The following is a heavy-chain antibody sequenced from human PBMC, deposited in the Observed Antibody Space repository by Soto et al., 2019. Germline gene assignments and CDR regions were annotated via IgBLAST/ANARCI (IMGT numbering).Heavy chain of an antibody. J-gene: IGHJ3*02. Sequence: ASVKVSWKASGYGFTGYYMHWVRQAPGQGLEWMGWINPDSGGTNYAQKFQGWVTMTRDTSISTAYMELSRLRSDDTAVYYCAVTLWFGEDDAFDIWGQGTMVTVSS. D-gene: IGHD3-10*01. CDR3: AVTLWFGEDDAFDI. CDR1: GYGFTGYY. CDR2: INPDSGGT. V-gene: IGHV1-2*04.